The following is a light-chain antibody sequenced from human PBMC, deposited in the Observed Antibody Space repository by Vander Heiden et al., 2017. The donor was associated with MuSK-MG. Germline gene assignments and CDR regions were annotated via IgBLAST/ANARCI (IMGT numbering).Light chain of an antibody. CDR1: SSDIGNYDY. Sequence: QSALTQPASVSGSPGQSITISCSGSSSDIGNYDYVSWYLHHPGKAPKLIIYDVSNRPSGVSNRFSGSKSGNTASLTVSGLQAEDEADYFCSPYTDTGSLYVVFGGGTKLTVL. J-gene: IGLJ2*01. CDR3: SPYTDTGSLYVV. V-gene: IGLV2-14*03. CDR2: DVS.